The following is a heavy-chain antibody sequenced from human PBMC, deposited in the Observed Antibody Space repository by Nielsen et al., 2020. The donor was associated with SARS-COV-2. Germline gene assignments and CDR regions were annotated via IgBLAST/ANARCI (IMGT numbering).Heavy chain of an antibody. CDR3: AARWGGVNSKGYAFDI. CDR1: GFTFTRSA. J-gene: IGHJ3*02. V-gene: IGHV1-58*02. CDR2: IVVGSGNT. D-gene: IGHD1-1*01. Sequence: SVKVSCKASGFTFTRSAMQWVRQARGQRLEWIGWIVVGSGNTNYAQKFQERVTITTDMSTNTAYMELSSLRSEDTAVYYCAARWGGVNSKGYAFDIWGQGTMVTVSS.